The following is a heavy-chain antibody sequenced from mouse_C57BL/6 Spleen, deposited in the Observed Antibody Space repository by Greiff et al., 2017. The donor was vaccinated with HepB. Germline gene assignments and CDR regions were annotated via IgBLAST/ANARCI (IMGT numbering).Heavy chain of an antibody. V-gene: IGHV1-64*01. D-gene: IGHD6-1*01. CDR3: ARKAYDAMDY. Sequence: QVQLQQPGAELVKPGASVKLSCKASGYTFTSYWMHWVKQRPGQGLEWIGMIHPNSGSTNYNEKFKSKSTLTVDKSSSTAYMQLSSLTSEDSAVYYCARKAYDAMDYWGQGTSVTVSS. CDR2: IHPNSGST. J-gene: IGHJ4*01. CDR1: GYTFTSYW.